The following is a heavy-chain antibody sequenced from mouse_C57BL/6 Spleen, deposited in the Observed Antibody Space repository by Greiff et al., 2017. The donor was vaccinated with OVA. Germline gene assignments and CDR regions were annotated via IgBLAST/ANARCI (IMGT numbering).Heavy chain of an antibody. CDR2: IDPSDSET. CDR1: GYTFTSYW. D-gene: IGHD3-1*01. CDR3: ARAGDWFAY. J-gene: IGHJ3*01. Sequence: VQLQQSGAELVRPGSSVKLSCKASGYTFTSYWMHWVKQRPIQGLEWIGNIDPSDSETHYNQKFKDKATLTVDKSSSTAYMQLSSLTSEDAAVYYCARAGDWFAYWGQGTLVTVSA. V-gene: IGHV1-52*01.